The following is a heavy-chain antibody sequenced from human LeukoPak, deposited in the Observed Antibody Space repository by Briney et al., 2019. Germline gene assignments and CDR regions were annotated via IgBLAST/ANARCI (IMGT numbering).Heavy chain of an antibody. V-gene: IGHV3-30*04. CDR2: ISYDGSNK. CDR1: GFTFSSYA. CDR3: ARWVSLSPGWLSFDP. D-gene: IGHD6-19*01. Sequence: TGGSLRLSCAASGFTFSSYAMHWVRQAPGKGLEWVAVISYDGSNKYYADSVKGRFTISRDNSKNTLYLQMNSLRAEDTAVYYCARWVSLSPGWLSFDPWGQGTLVTVSS. J-gene: IGHJ5*02.